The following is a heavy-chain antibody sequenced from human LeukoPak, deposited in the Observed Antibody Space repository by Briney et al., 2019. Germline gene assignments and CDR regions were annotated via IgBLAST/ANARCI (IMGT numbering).Heavy chain of an antibody. J-gene: IGHJ6*02. CDR3: ATTSSSPYYYYYYGMAV. CDR1: GYTFTSYD. CDR2: MNPNSGNT. Sequence: ASVKVSCKASGYTFTSYDINWVRQATGQGLEWMGWMNPNSGNTGYAQKFQGRVTMTRNTSISTAYMELSSLRSEDTAVYYCATTSSSPYYYYYYGMAVWGQGTTVTVSS. D-gene: IGHD6-6*01. V-gene: IGHV1-8*01.